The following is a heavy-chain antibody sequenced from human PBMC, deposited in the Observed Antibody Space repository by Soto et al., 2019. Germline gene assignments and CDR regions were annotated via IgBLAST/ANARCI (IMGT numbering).Heavy chain of an antibody. CDR2: IFHSGAT. CDR1: GGSMRSDGNY. D-gene: IGHD4-17*01. CDR3: ARDFSYGDFYYYGMDV. V-gene: IGHV4-31*02. J-gene: IGHJ6*02. Sequence: SETLSLTCNVSGGSMRSDGNYWTWIRQHPGKGLEWLGNIFHSGATYYNPSLRSRLTISVDTSKNLFSLKLSSVTAADTAVYYCARDFSYGDFYYYGMDVWGQGTTVTVSS.